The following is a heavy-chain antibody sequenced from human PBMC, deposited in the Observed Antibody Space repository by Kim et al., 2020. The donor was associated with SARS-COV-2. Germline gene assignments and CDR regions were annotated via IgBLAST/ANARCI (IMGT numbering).Heavy chain of an antibody. CDR1: GYTFTSYG. D-gene: IGHD3-10*01. V-gene: IGHV1-18*01. CDR2: ISAYNGNT. CDR3: ARDRPYYYGSGSLYNWFDP. Sequence: ASVKVSCKASGYTFTSYGISWVRQAPGQGLEWMGWISAYNGNTNYAQKLQGRVTMTTDTSTSTAYMELRSLRSDDTAVYYCARDRPYYYGSGSLYNWFDPWGQGTLVTVSS. J-gene: IGHJ5*02.